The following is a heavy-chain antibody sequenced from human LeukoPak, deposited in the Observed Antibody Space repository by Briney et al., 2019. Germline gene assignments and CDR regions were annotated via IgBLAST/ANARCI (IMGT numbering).Heavy chain of an antibody. CDR1: GFTFSSYA. D-gene: IGHD2-15*01. Sequence: GGSLRLSCAAPGFTFSSYAMNWVRQAPGEGLEWVCFISGSSSHIYYADSVKGRFTISRDNAKNSLYLQMNSLRAEDTAVYSCVRGYCSGGSCYSLIGYWGQGTLVTVSS. V-gene: IGHV3-21*01. CDR3: VRGYCSGGSCYSLIGY. J-gene: IGHJ4*02. CDR2: ISGSSSHI.